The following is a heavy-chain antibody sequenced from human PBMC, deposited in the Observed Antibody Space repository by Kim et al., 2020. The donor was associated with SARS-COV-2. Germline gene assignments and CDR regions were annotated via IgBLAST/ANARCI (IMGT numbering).Heavy chain of an antibody. CDR2: VSGSGGST. Sequence: GGSLRLSCAASGFTFSSYAMSWVRQAPGKGPEWVSLVSGSGGSTYHADSVKGRFTISRDNSKNTLYLQMNSLRAEDTAVYYCAKGEINNWAFFDYWGQGTLVTVSS. D-gene: IGHD1-1*01. CDR1: GFTFSSYA. CDR3: AKGEINNWAFFDY. J-gene: IGHJ4*02. V-gene: IGHV3-23*01.